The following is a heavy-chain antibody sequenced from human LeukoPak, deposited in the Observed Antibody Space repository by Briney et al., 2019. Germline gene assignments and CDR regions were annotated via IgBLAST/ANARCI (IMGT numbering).Heavy chain of an antibody. Sequence: SVKVSCKASGGTFSSYAISWVRQAPGQGLEWVGRIIPILGIANYAQKFQGRVTITADKSTSTAYMELSSLRSEDTAVYYCARGNSHYYDSSGYYGNFDYWGQGTLVTVSS. CDR1: GGTFSSYA. V-gene: IGHV1-69*04. D-gene: IGHD3-22*01. J-gene: IGHJ4*02. CDR3: ARGNSHYYDSSGYYGNFDY. CDR2: IIPILGIA.